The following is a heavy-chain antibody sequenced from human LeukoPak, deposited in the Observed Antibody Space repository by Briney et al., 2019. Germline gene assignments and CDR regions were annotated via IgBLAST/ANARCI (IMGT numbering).Heavy chain of an antibody. V-gene: IGHV4-39*07. Sequence: SETLSLTCTVSGDSISTSNSYWGWIRQPPGKGLEWIVSLYYSGNTYYNPSLESLVTMSLDTSKHQCSLKLSSVTAADTAVYFCAITYYDTKKPWDWGQGTLVTVSS. CDR2: LYYSGNT. CDR3: AITYYDTKKPWD. CDR1: GDSISTSNSY. D-gene: IGHD3-22*01. J-gene: IGHJ4*02.